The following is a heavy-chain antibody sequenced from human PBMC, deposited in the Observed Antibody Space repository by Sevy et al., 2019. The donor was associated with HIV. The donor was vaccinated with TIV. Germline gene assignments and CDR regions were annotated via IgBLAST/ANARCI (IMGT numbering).Heavy chain of an antibody. CDR3: ARDLTGGGLDY. CDR2: ISYAGSNK. J-gene: IGHJ4*02. D-gene: IGHD3-10*01. CDR1: GFTFSSYA. V-gene: IGHV3-30-3*01. Sequence: GGSLRLSCAASGFTFSSYAMHWVRQAPGKGLEWVAVISYAGSNKYYADSVKGRFTISRDNSKNTLYLQMNSLRAEDTAVYYCARDLTGGGLDYWGQGTLVTVSS.